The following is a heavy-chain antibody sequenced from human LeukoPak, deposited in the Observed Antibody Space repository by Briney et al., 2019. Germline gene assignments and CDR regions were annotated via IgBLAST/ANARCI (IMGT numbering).Heavy chain of an antibody. V-gene: IGHV3-30*04. CDR2: ISYDGSTK. CDR1: GFTFSSYT. J-gene: IGHJ4*02. CDR3: AREGYDDSSGYSDAGIDY. D-gene: IGHD3-22*01. Sequence: PGGSLRLSRAASGFTFSSYTMLWVRQAPGKGLEWVAVISYDGSTKYYADSMKGRFTISRDNSKNTLYLQMNSLRAEDTAVYYCAREGYDDSSGYSDAGIDYWGQGSLVTVSS.